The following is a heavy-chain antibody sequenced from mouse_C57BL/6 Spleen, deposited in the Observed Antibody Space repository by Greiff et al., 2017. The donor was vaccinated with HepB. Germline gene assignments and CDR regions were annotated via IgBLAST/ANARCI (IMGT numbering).Heavy chain of an antibody. CDR1: GYTFTDYN. D-gene: IGHD1-1*01. J-gene: IGHJ1*03. V-gene: IGHV1-22*01. Sequence: EVKLQQSGPELVKPGASVKMSCKASGYTFTDYNMHWVKQSHGKSLEWIGYINPNNGGTSYNQKFKGKATLTVNKSSSTAYMELRSLTSEDSAVYYCARGRGYYGSSHVGYFDVWGTGTTVTVSS. CDR3: ARGRGYYGSSHVGYFDV. CDR2: INPNNGGT.